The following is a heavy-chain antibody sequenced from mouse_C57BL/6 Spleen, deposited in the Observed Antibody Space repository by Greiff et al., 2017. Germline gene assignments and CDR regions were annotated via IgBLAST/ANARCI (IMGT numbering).Heavy chain of an antibody. D-gene: IGHD3-3*01. CDR2: IDPEDGET. CDR3: ARYGQSPWFAY. J-gene: IGHJ3*01. V-gene: IGHV14-2*01. Sequence: VTLKESGAELVKPGASVKLSCTASGFNIKDYYMHWVKQRTEQGLEWIGRIDPEDGETKYAPKFQGKATITADTTSNTAYLQLSSLTSADTAVYYCARYGQSPWFAYWGQGTLVTVSA. CDR1: GFNIKDYY.